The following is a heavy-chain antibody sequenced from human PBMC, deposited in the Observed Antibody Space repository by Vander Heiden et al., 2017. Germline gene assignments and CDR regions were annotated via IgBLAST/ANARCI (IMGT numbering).Heavy chain of an antibody. CDR3: ARASYYDRWYYFDY. CDR2: IDYSGST. J-gene: IGHJ4*02. CDR1: GGSISSYY. V-gene: IGHV4-59*01. Sequence: QVQLQESGPGLVKPSETLSLTCTVSGGSISSYYWSWIRQPPGKGLEWIGYIDYSGSTNYNPSLKSRVTISVDTSKNQFSLKLSSVTAADTAVYYCARASYYDRWYYFDYWGQGTLVTVSS. D-gene: IGHD3-22*01.